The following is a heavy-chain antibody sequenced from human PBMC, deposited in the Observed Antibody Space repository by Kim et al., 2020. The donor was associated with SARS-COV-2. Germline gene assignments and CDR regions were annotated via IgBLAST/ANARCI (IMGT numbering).Heavy chain of an antibody. CDR2: T. J-gene: IGHJ4*02. CDR3: ARAAEMATIAY. D-gene: IGHD5-12*01. V-gene: IGHV4-31*02. Sequence: TYYNPSLKSRVTISVDTSKNQFSLKLSSVTAADTAVYYCARAAEMATIAYWGQGTLVTVSS.